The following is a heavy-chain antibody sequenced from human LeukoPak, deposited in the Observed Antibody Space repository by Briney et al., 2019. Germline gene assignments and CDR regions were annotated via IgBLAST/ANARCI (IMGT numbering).Heavy chain of an antibody. CDR2: IYPGDSDT. V-gene: IGHV5-51*01. D-gene: IGHD1-26*01. CDR1: GYSFTSYW. J-gene: IGHJ5*02. Sequence: GESLKISCKGCGYSFTSYWIVWVRQMPGKGLEWMGIIYPGDSDTRYSPSFQGQVTLSADKSISTAYLQWSSLKASDTAMYYCARLVSGVGNWFDPWGQGTLVTVSS. CDR3: ARLVSGVGNWFDP.